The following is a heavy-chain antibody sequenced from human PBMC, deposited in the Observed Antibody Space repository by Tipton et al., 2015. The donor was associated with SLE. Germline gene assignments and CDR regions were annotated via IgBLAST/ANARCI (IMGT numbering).Heavy chain of an antibody. CDR1: GFSVTNNY. J-gene: IGHJ4*02. CDR3: AGASWRYGFFDC. CDR2: IYVPGDA. D-gene: IGHD3-3*01. Sequence: SLRLSCAASGFSVTNNYMSWVRQAPGKGLEWVSGIYVPGDAYYADSVKGRFTISRDNSKNTVYLDMLSLRADDTAMYYCAGASWRYGFFDCWGQGTLVTVSP. V-gene: IGHV3-53*01.